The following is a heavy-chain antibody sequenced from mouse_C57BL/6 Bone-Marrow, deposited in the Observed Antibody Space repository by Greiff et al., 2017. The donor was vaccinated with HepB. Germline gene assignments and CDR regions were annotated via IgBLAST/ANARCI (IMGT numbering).Heavy chain of an antibody. CDR1: GYTFTSYG. V-gene: IGHV1-81*01. CDR2: IYPRSGNT. CDR3: AREFYSNYPAWFAY. Sequence: VQLQQSGAELARPGASVKLSCKASGYTFTSYGISWVKQSTGQGLEWIGEIYPRSGNTYYNEKFKGKATLTADKSSSTAYMELRSLTSEDSAVYFCAREFYSNYPAWFAYWGQGTLVTVSA. D-gene: IGHD2-5*01. J-gene: IGHJ3*01.